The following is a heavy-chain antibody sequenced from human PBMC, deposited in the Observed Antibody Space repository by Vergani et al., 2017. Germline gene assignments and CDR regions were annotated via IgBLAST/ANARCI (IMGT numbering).Heavy chain of an antibody. J-gene: IGHJ6*03. CDR2: IFYSGTT. D-gene: IGHD6-25*01. V-gene: IGHV4-31*11. CDR1: GSSISSGDHC. CDR3: ARVDTQVPATSHYYYMDV. Sequence: QVQLQESGPGVVKPSQTLSLTCAVSGSSISSGDHCWTWIRQRPGKGLEWIGYIFYSGTTHDNPSLRSRLTISVDTSQNQFSLKLRSVTAADTAVYYCARVDTQVPATSHYYYMDVWGKGTTVVVSS.